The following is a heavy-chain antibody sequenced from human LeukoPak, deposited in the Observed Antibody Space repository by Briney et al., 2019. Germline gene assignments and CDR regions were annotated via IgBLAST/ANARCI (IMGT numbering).Heavy chain of an antibody. J-gene: IGHJ4*02. CDR3: ARGYDSSAYYPFNY. D-gene: IGHD3-22*01. CDR1: GASVSSGSYY. Sequence: SETLSLTCNVSGASVSSGSYYWSWIRQSPGRGLEWIGYISDSGSTNYNPSLKSRVTISVDTSKNQFSLMLSSVTAADTAVYYCARGYDSSAYYPFNYWGQGTLVTVSS. CDR2: ISDSGST. V-gene: IGHV4-61*01.